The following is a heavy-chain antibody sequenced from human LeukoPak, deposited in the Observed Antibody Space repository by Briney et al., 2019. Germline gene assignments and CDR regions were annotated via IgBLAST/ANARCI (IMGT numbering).Heavy chain of an antibody. V-gene: IGHV3-30*18. CDR1: GFTFSSYS. D-gene: IGHD5-24*01. Sequence: GGSLRLSCAASGFTFSSYSMNWVRQAPGKGLEWVAVISYDGSNKYYADSVKGRFTISRDNSKNTLYLQMNSLRPEDTAVFYCAKGEWLPRLFDYWGQGTLVTVSS. CDR3: AKGEWLPRLFDY. CDR2: ISYDGSNK. J-gene: IGHJ4*02.